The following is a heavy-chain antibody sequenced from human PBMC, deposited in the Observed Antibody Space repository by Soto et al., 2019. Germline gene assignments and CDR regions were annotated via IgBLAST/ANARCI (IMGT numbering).Heavy chain of an antibody. D-gene: IGHD3-22*01. Sequence: PSETLSLTCTVSGGSVSNGNFYWSWIRQPPGKGLEWIGYVHSSGITNYNPSLKRRVTISVDTSRNQFSLRLSSVTAADTAVYYCARVGPWVPYYYDSSPYTFENWFDPWGQGTLVTVSS. CDR3: ARVGPWVPYYYDSSPYTFENWFDP. CDR2: VHSSGIT. J-gene: IGHJ5*02. V-gene: IGHV4-61*01. CDR1: GGSVSNGNFY.